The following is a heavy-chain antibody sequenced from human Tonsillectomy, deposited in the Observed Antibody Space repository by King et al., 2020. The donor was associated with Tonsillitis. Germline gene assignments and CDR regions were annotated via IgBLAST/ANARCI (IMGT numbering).Heavy chain of an antibody. CDR2: ISSDGIST. D-gene: IGHD1-26*01. CDR1: GFTFSSYW. V-gene: IGHV3-74*01. CDR3: ARDFIVGTTDAFDI. J-gene: IGHJ3*02. Sequence: VQLVESGGGLVQPGGSLRLSCAASGFTFSSYWMHWVRQAPGKGLVWVSRISSDGISTYYADSVKGRFTISRDNAKNTLYLQMNSLRAEDTAVYYCARDFIVGTTDAFDIWGQGTMVTVSS.